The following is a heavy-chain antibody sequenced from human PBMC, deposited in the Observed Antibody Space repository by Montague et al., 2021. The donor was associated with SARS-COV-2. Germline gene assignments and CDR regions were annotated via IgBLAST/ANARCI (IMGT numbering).Heavy chain of an antibody. D-gene: IGHD2-21*01. CDR1: DGYFSSGVYE. Sequence: SETLSLTCTVSDGYFSSGVYEWWGWIRQPPGKGLQWIGSASYSGSTTYNPSLKNRVTVSVDTSGSQFYLRLHSVTATDTAVYYCAGHTWSGVIGNYLDPWGQGTLVTVSS. CDR2: ASYSGST. J-gene: IGHJ5*02. V-gene: IGHV4-39*01. CDR3: AGHTWSGVIGNYLDP.